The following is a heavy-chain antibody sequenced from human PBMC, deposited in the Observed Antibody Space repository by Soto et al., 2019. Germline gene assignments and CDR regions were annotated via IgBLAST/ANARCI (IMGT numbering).Heavy chain of an antibody. J-gene: IGHJ4*02. CDR2: ISAYNGNT. Sequence: ASVKVSCKAAGYTFTSYGISWVRQAPGQGLEWMGWISAYNGNTNYAQKLQGRVTMTTDTSTSTAYMELRSLRSDDTAVYYCARINTIFGLVIIGESDYWGQGTLVTVSS. V-gene: IGHV1-18*01. CDR3: ARINTIFGLVIIGESDY. D-gene: IGHD3-3*01. CDR1: GYTFTSYG.